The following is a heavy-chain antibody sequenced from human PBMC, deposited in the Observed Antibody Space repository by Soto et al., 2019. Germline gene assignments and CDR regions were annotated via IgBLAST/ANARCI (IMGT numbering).Heavy chain of an antibody. V-gene: IGHV4-30-4*01. CDR1: GGSINNGDYY. CDR2: IYYSGST. Sequence: SETLSLTCAVSGGSINNGDYYWSWIRQPPGKGLEWIGYIYYSGSTYVDPSLKSRLSMSLDTSNNQFSLKLTSVTAADTAVYYCAREKSVVFGMAHPYCYYALWGRGTLGTVSS. CDR3: AREKSVVFGMAHPYCYYAL. D-gene: IGHD3-3*01. J-gene: IGHJ2*01.